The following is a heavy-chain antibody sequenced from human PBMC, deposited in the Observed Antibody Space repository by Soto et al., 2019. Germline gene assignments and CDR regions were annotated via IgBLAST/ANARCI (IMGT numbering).Heavy chain of an antibody. CDR2: IYYSGST. Sequence: PSETLSLTCTVSGGSIRSVDYYWSWIRQPPGKGLEWIGYIYYSGSTHYKPSLKSRVTISVDTSKKQFSLKLSSVTAADTAVYYCARDNGYSYGYTLDHWGQGTLVTVS. CDR3: ARDNGYSYGYTLDH. V-gene: IGHV4-30-4*01. J-gene: IGHJ4*02. CDR1: GGSIRSVDYY. D-gene: IGHD5-18*01.